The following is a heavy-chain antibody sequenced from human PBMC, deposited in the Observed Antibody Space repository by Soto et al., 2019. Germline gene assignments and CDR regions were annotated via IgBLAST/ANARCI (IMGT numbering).Heavy chain of an antibody. CDR2: IVVGSGNT. V-gene: IGHV1-58*02. CDR3: AASIVLLLFGELVSEFDP. D-gene: IGHD3-10*01. Sequence: SVKVSCKASGFTFTSSAMQWVRQARGQRLEWIGWIVVGSGNTNYAQKFQERVTITRDMSTSTAYMELSSLRSEDTAVYYCAASIVLLLFGELVSEFDPWGQGTLVTVSS. J-gene: IGHJ5*02. CDR1: GFTFTSSA.